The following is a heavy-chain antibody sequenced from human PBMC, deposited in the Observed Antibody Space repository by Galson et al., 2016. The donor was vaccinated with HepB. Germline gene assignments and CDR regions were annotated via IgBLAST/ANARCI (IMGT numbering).Heavy chain of an antibody. CDR1: GSSFTTSG. CDR3: AREGYSSGWYRGVLDQ. D-gene: IGHD6-19*01. Sequence: SLRLSCAASGSSFTTSGMHWVRQAPGRGLEWVAVIWSDGGYKNYADSVKGRFTISRDNSKNTVYLQMNSLRAEDTAVYYCAREGYSSGWYRGVLDQWGQGTLVTVSS. J-gene: IGHJ4*02. V-gene: IGHV3-33*01. CDR2: IWSDGGYK.